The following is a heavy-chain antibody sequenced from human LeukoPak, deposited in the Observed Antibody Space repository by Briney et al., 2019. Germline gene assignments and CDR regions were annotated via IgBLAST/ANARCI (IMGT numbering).Heavy chain of an antibody. V-gene: IGHV5-51*01. CDR2: FYPAESDT. J-gene: IGHJ5*02. CDR3: VRAQYSGYDFHWFDP. D-gene: IGHD5-12*01. Sequence: GESLKISCKGSGYSFINYWIGWVRQVPGEGLKWIGIFYPAESDTRYNPSFEGQVTMSADKSINTAYLQFHSLRASDTAHYYCVRAQYSGYDFHWFDPWGQGTLVTVSS. CDR1: GYSFINYW.